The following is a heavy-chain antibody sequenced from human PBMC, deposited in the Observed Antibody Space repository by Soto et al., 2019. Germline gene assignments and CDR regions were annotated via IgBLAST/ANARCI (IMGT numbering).Heavy chain of an antibody. CDR3: TTGDIVVVPAAMGPFYYYYYYGMDV. J-gene: IGHJ6*02. V-gene: IGHV3-15*07. CDR2: IKSKTDGGTT. CDR1: GFTFSNVW. D-gene: IGHD2-2*01. Sequence: PGGSLRLSCAASGFTFSNVWMNWVRQAPGKGLEWVGRIKSKTDGGTTDYAAPVKGRFTISRDDSKNTLYLQMNSLKTEDTAVYYCTTGDIVVVPAAMGPFYYYYYYGMDVWGQGTTVTAP.